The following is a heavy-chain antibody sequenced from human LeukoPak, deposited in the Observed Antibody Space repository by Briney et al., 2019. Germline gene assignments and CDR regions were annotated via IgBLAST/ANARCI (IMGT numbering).Heavy chain of an antibody. J-gene: IGHJ4*02. CDR3: ARMSSINPIQQPDDY. CDR2: INPSGGST. CDR1: GYTFTSYY. V-gene: IGHV1-46*01. D-gene: IGHD6-13*01. Sequence: ASVKVSCKASGYTFTSYYMHWVRQAPGQGLEWMGIINPSGGSTSYAQKFQGRVTMTRDTSTSTVYMELSGLRSEDTAVYYCARMSSINPIQQPDDYWGQGTLVTVSS.